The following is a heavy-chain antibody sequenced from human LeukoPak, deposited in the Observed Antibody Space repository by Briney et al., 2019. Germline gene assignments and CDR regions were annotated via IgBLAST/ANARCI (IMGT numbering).Heavy chain of an antibody. CDR2: INPNAGGT. J-gene: IGHJ5*02. Sequence: ASVKVSCKASGYTFTGYYMHWVRQAHGQGLEWMGWINPNAGGTNYAQKFQGRVTMTRDTSIGTAYMELSRLRSDDTAVYYCARAYIVVVPAAISWFDPWGQGTLVTVSS. CDR3: ARAYIVVVPAAISWFDP. V-gene: IGHV1-2*02. D-gene: IGHD2-2*02. CDR1: GYTFTGYY.